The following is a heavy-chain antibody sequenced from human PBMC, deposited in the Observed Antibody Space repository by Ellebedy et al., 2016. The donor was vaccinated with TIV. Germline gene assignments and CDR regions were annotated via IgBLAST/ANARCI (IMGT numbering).Heavy chain of an antibody. J-gene: IGHJ4*02. D-gene: IGHD5-18*01. CDR3: ARHFRNTYGHLID. Sequence: GESLKISCAASGFTFSTYWMNWVRQAPGKGLEWVSNIKQDGSEKNYVDSVKGRFTISRDNAKNSLYLQMNSLRVEDTAVYYCARHFRNTYGHLIDWGPGILVTVAS. CDR2: IKQDGSEK. CDR1: GFTFSTYW. V-gene: IGHV3-7*01.